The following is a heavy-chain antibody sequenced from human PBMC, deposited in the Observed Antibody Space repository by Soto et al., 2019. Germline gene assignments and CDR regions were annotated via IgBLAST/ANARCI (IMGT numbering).Heavy chain of an antibody. Sequence: PSETLSLTCTVSGGSISSYYWSWIRQPPGKGLEWIGYIYYSGSTNYNPSLKSRVTISVDTSKNQFSLKLSSVTAADTAVYYCASRELVTYYYYGMDVWGQGTTVTVSS. J-gene: IGHJ6*02. CDR1: GGSISSYY. V-gene: IGHV4-59*01. CDR2: IYYSGST. D-gene: IGHD6-6*01. CDR3: ASRELVTYYYYGMDV.